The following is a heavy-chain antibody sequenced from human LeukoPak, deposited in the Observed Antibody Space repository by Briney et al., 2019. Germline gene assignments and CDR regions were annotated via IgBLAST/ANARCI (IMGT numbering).Heavy chain of an antibody. D-gene: IGHD6-19*01. CDR3: AREPGVAAAAVPFDY. Sequence: GASVKVSCKASGYTLTGYYMHWVRQAPGQGLEWMAWISAYNGNTEYSQNFQGRVTMTMDTSTSTAYMELKSLTADDTAIYYCAREPGVAAAAVPFDYWGQGTLVTVSS. CDR1: GYTLTGYY. V-gene: IGHV1-18*04. J-gene: IGHJ4*02. CDR2: ISAYNGNT.